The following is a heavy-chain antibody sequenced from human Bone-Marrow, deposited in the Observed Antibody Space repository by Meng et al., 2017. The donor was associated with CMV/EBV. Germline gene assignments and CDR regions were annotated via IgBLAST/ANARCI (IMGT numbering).Heavy chain of an antibody. CDR2: TYYRSKWYN. CDR3: ARDRLEWLLLDYYGMDV. V-gene: IGHV6-1*01. J-gene: IGHJ6*02. Sequence: LRLSCAISGDSVSSNSAAWNWIRQSPSRGLEWLGRTYYRSKWYNDYAVSAKSRITINPDTSKNQFSLQLNSVTPEDTAVYYCARDRLEWLLLDYYGMDVWGQGTTVTVS. CDR1: GDSVSSNSAA. D-gene: IGHD3-3*01.